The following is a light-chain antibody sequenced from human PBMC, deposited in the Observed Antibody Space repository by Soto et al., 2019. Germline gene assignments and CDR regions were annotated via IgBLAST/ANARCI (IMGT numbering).Light chain of an antibody. CDR2: ANN. J-gene: IGLJ3*02. Sequence: QSVLTQPPSVSGAPGPRVTISCSGSSSNIGAGYDVNWYQQLPGTAPKLLISANNIRPSGVPDRFSGSKSGTSASLAITGLQAEDEADYYCQSYDSSLSGSGVFGGGTKLTVL. CDR1: SSNIGAGYD. CDR3: QSYDSSLSGSGV. V-gene: IGLV1-40*01.